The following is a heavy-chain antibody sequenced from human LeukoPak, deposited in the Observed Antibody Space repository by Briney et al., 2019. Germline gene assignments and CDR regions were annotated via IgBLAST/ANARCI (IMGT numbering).Heavy chain of an antibody. CDR2: IYYSGST. J-gene: IGHJ5*02. CDR1: GASISSSY. D-gene: IGHD1-7*01. CDR3: ARHYNWNFRFDP. Sequence: SGTLSLTCTVSGASISSSYWSWIRQPPRKRLEWIGYIYYSGSTNYNPSLKSRVTISVDTSKNQFSLKLSSVTAADTAVYYCARHYNWNFRFDPWGQGTLVTVSS. V-gene: IGHV4-59*08.